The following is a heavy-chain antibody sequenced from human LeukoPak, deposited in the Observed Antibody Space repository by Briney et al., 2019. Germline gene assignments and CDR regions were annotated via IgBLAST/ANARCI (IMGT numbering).Heavy chain of an antibody. Sequence: SETLSLTCTVSGGSISSSSYYWGWIRQPPGNGLEWIGSIYYSGSTYYNPSLKSRVTISVDTSKNQFSLKLSSVTAADTAVYYCAGDVLELVRFFDYWGQGTLVTVSS. CDR1: GGSISSSSYY. J-gene: IGHJ4*02. V-gene: IGHV4-39*07. D-gene: IGHD1-7*01. CDR3: AGDVLELVRFFDY. CDR2: IYYSGST.